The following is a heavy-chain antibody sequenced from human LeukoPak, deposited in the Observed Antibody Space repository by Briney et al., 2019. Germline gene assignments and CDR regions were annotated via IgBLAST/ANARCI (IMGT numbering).Heavy chain of an antibody. V-gene: IGHV3-48*01. J-gene: IGHJ4*02. CDR1: GFTFSSYS. CDR3: ASMLQWLVFDC. CDR2: ISSSSNTI. D-gene: IGHD6-19*01. Sequence: GGSLRLSCAASGFTFSSYSMTWVRQAPGKGLEWVSYISSSSNTIYYADSVKGRLTISRDNAKNSLYLQMNSLRAEDTAVYYCASMLQWLVFDCWGQGTLVTVSS.